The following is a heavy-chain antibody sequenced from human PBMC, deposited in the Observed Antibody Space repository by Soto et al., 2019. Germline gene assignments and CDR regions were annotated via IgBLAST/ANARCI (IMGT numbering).Heavy chain of an antibody. Sequence: GSLRLSCAASGFTFSSYWMSWVRQAPGKGLEWVANIKQDGSKKYYVDSVKGRFTISRDNAKNSLYLQMNSLRAEDTAVYSCARVPPGGYSGYDSAFDIWGQGTMVTVSS. D-gene: IGHD5-12*01. CDR1: GFTFSSYW. V-gene: IGHV3-7*01. CDR3: ARVPPGGYSGYDSAFDI. J-gene: IGHJ3*02. CDR2: IKQDGSKK.